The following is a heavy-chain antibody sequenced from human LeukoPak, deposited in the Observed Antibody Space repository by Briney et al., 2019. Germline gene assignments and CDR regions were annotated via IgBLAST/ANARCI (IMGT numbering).Heavy chain of an antibody. CDR2: ISGSGGST. CDR3: AKDRTYYDFWSGYVTFDY. D-gene: IGHD3-3*01. J-gene: IGHJ4*02. V-gene: IGHV3-23*01. CDR1: GFTFSSYA. Sequence: GGSLRVSCAASGFTFSSYAMSWVRQAPGNGLEWVSAISGSGGSTYYADSVKGRFTISRDNSKNTLYLQMNSLRAEDTAVYYCAKDRTYYDFWSGYVTFDYWGQGTLVTVSS.